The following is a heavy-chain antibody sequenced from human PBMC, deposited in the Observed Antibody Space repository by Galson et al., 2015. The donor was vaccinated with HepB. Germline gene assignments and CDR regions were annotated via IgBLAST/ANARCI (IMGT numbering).Heavy chain of an antibody. J-gene: IGHJ3*02. CDR3: VKGLYDYGDFDDAFDI. V-gene: IGHV3-64D*06. D-gene: IGHD4-17*01. Sequence: SLRLSCAASGFTFSSYAMHWVRQAPGKGLEYVSAISSNGGSTYYADSVKGRFTISRDNSKNTLYLQMSSLRAEDTAVYYCVKGLYDYGDFDDAFDIWGQGTMVTVSS. CDR1: GFTFSSYA. CDR2: ISSNGGST.